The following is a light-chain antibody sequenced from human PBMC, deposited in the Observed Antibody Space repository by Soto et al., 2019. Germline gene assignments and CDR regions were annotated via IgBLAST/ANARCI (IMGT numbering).Light chain of an antibody. CDR3: QSYESSLSGGAPV. Sequence: QSVLTQPPSVSGAPGQRVTISCTGSSSNIGAGYDVHWYQQLPGTAPKLLIYGNSNRPSGVPDRFSGSKSGTSASLAITGLQSEDEADYYCQSYESSLSGGAPVFGTGTKVTVL. V-gene: IGLV1-40*01. CDR2: GNS. CDR1: SSNIGAGYD. J-gene: IGLJ1*01.